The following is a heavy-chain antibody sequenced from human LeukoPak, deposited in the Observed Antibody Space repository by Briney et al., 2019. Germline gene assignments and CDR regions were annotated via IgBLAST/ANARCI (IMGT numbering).Heavy chain of an antibody. CDR2: IYSSGST. J-gene: IGHJ4*02. CDR3: ARVRGGWFLDY. CDR1: GLTVSNNY. V-gene: IGHV3-53*01. D-gene: IGHD6-19*01. Sequence: GGSLRLSCAASGLTVSNNYMSWVRQAPGKGLEWVSVIYSSGSTYYADSVKGRFTISRDKSKNTIYLQMNNLRAEDTAVYYCARVRGGWFLDYWGQGTLVTVSS.